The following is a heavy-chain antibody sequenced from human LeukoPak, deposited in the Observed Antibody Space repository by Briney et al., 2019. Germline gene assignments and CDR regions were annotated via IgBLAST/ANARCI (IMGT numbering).Heavy chain of an antibody. CDR2: IKEDGSEK. J-gene: IGHJ4*02. V-gene: IGHV3-7*01. CDR1: GFTFSSYW. D-gene: IGHD3-16*02. Sequence: PGGSLRLSCAASGFTFSSYWMTWVRQAPGKGLEWVANIKEDGSEKYYVDSVKGRFTLSRDNAKTSLYLQMNSLRAEDTAVYFCARDGKYDYVWGSYRAWDYWGQGTLVTVS. CDR3: ARDGKYDYVWGSYRAWDY.